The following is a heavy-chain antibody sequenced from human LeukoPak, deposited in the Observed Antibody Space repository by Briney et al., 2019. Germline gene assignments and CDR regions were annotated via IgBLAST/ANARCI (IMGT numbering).Heavy chain of an antibody. CDR2: IRSKAYGGTT. V-gene: IGHV3-49*04. CDR3: TREEQKLAAAGPSYYYYGMDV. D-gene: IGHD6-13*01. CDR1: GVNFGDYA. Sequence: GGSLRLSCTASGVNFGDYAMSWVRQAPGKGLEWVGVIRSKAYGGTTEYAASVKGRFTISRDDSKSIAYLQMNSLKTEDTAVYYCTREEQKLAAAGPSYYYYGMDVWGQGTTVTVSS. J-gene: IGHJ6*02.